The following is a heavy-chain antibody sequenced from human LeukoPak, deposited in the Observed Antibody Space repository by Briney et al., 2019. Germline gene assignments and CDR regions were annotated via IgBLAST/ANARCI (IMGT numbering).Heavy chain of an antibody. Sequence: SETLSLTCTVSGGSISSYYRSWIRQPAGKGLEWIGRIYTSGSTNYNPSLKSRVTMSVDTSKNQFSLKLSSVTAADTAVYYCARDIAYCGGDCYDPTGFDPWGQGTLVTVSS. D-gene: IGHD2-21*02. V-gene: IGHV4-4*07. CDR1: GGSISSYY. J-gene: IGHJ5*02. CDR2: IYTSGST. CDR3: ARDIAYCGGDCYDPTGFDP.